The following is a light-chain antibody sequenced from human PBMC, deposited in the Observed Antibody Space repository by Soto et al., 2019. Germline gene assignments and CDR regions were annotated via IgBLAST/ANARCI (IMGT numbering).Light chain of an antibody. CDR3: MQALQTPT. CDR2: LGS. Sequence: EIVMTHSRLSLPVTPGDPASISCRSSQSLLHSNGYNYLDWYLQKPGQSPQLLIYLGSNRASGVPDRFSGSGSGTDFTLKISRVEAEDVGVYYCMQALQTPTFGQGTKVDIK. CDR1: QSLLHSNGYNY. V-gene: IGKV2-28*01. J-gene: IGKJ1*01.